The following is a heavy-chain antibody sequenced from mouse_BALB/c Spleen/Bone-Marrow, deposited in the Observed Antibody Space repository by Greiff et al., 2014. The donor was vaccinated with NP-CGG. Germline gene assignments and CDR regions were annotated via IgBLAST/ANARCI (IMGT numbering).Heavy chain of an antibody. CDR1: GFTFSSYG. CDR2: INSNGGST. V-gene: IGHV5-6-3*01. Sequence: VESGGGFVQPGGSLKLSCAASGFTFSSYGMSWVRPTPDKRLELVATINSNGGSTYYPASVKGRFTISRDNAKNTLYLQMSSLKSEDTAMYYCARDYYGSSDDWGQGTALTGSS. CDR3: ARDYYGSSDD. J-gene: IGHJ2*01. D-gene: IGHD1-1*01.